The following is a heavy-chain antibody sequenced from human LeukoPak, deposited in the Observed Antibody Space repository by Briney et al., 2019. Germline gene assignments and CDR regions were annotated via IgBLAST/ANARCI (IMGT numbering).Heavy chain of an antibody. J-gene: IGHJ4*02. CDR3: ARVSESGNSDY. D-gene: IGHD4-23*01. CDR2: IWYDGTNK. CDR1: GSSFTSYG. Sequence: GGSLRLSCAASGSSFTSYGMHWVRQAPGKGLEWVAVIWYDGTNKYYADSVKGRFTISRDTSNNMLYLQMNSLRAEDTAVYYCARVSESGNSDYWGQGTLVTVSS. V-gene: IGHV3-33*01.